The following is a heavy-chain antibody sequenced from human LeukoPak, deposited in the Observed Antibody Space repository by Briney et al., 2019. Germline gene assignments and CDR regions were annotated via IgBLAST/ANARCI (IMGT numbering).Heavy chain of an antibody. CDR3: ARRTPGDYVWGSYRYTFDY. CDR2: IYYSGST. J-gene: IGHJ4*02. CDR1: GGSISSSSYY. Sequence: SETLSLTCTVSGGSISSSSYYWGWIRQPPGKGLEWIGSIYYSGSTYYNPSLKSRVTISVDTSKNQFSLKLSSVTAADTAVYYCARRTPGDYVWGSYRYTFDYWGQGTLVTVSS. V-gene: IGHV4-39*01. D-gene: IGHD3-16*02.